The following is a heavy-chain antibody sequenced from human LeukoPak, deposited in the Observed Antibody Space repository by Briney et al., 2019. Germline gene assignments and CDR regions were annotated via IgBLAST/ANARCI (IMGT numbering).Heavy chain of an antibody. CDR3: ARGSSFGAY. J-gene: IGHJ4*02. D-gene: IGHD3-3*01. V-gene: IGHV3-7*03. CDR1: GFPFSSYW. CDR2: INQDGSER. Sequence: PGGSLRLSCVASGFPFSSYWMHWVRQAPGKGLEWVANINQDGSERYYVDPVKGRFTISRDNTRNSLYLQMNSLRAEDTAVYYCARGSSFGAYWGQGTLVTVSS.